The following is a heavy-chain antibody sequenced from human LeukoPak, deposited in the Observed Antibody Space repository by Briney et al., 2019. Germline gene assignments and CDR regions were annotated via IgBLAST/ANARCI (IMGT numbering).Heavy chain of an antibody. D-gene: IGHD3-16*01. V-gene: IGHV4-59*08. J-gene: IGHJ6*03. CDR1: GGSISSFY. Sequence: PSETLSLTRTVSGGSISSFYWSWIRQPPGKGLEWIGYIYHSGSTNYNPSLKSRVTISVDTSKNQFSLKVSSVTAADTAVYYCARHLTGYYYYYMDVWGKGTTVTVSS. CDR2: IYHSGST. CDR3: ARHLTGYYYYYMDV.